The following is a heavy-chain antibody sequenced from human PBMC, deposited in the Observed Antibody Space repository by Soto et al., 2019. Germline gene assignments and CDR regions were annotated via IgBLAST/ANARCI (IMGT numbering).Heavy chain of an antibody. D-gene: IGHD7-27*01. Sequence: QVQLVQSGAEVKKPGSSVKVSCEASGGTFSGHAISWVRQAPGQGPEWMGGLIPLFGTTQHAQNFQDRLTITADKSPRTAYMELTSLRFAATAIYYCARGPNWGYRFDSWGQGTLVTVSS. J-gene: IGHJ4*02. CDR3: ARGPNWGYRFDS. CDR1: GGTFSGHA. CDR2: LIPLFGTT. V-gene: IGHV1-69*06.